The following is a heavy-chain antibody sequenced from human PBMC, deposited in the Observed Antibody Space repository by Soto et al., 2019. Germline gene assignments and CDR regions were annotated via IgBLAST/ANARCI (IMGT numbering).Heavy chain of an antibody. J-gene: IGHJ4*02. CDR3: ARGDSTVSSVFDY. CDR2: IYQNGDT. D-gene: IGHD4-17*01. Sequence: SETLSLTCTVSGGPFSSGGYYWSWIRQEPGEGLEWIGYIYQNGDTSYNPSLKSRVTISADTSKTQFSLELSSVTAADTAVYYCARGDSTVSSVFDYWGQGMLVTVSS. V-gene: IGHV4-31*03. CDR1: GGPFSSGGYY.